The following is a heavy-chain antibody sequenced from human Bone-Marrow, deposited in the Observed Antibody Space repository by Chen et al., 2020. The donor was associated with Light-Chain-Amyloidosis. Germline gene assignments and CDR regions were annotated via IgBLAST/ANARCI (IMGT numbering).Heavy chain of an antibody. J-gene: IGHJ3*02. CDR2: ISGSGGRS. D-gene: IGHD3-9*01. V-gene: IGHV3-23*04. CDR3: AKDISYDDILPGYPADAFDI. Sequence: EVQLVESGGGLLQRGGSLRLSCAASGFAFSSYAMSWVRQAPGKGLEWVSNISGSGGRSYYGDSVKGRLTISRDNSKNALFLQMNSLRAEDTAVYYCAKDISYDDILPGYPADAFDIWGQGTMVTVSS. CDR1: GFAFSSYA.